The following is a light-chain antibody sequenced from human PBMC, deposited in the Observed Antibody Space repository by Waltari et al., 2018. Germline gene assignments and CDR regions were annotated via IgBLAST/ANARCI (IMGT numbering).Light chain of an antibody. CDR1: KNDIGTSNF. CDR3: CSYAGGSRVI. V-gene: IGLV2-23*01. CDR2: EAT. Sequence: QSALTQPASLSGSPGQSITISCAGTKNDIGTSNFVSWFQQFPGQAPKRIVSEATKRPSGVSYRFSGSKSGNTASLTISGLQAEDEADYYCCSYAGGSRVIFGGGTKLTVL. J-gene: IGLJ2*01.